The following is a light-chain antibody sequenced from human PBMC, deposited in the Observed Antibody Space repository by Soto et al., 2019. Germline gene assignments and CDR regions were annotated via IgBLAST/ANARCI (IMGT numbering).Light chain of an antibody. CDR1: QSVSSSY. CDR3: QQYNNWPPAWT. V-gene: IGKV3D-15*01. Sequence: EIVLTQSPGTLSLSPWERGTLSCRASQSVSSSYLAWYQQKPGQAPRLLIFGASTRATGIPARFSGSGSEAEFALTISTLQSEDFAVYYCQQYNNWPPAWTFGQGTKVDIK. CDR2: GAS. J-gene: IGKJ1*01.